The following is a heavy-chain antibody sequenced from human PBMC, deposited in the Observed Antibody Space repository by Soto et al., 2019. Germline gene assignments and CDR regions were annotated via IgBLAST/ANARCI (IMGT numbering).Heavy chain of an antibody. J-gene: IGHJ4*02. CDR3: ARASTTVTTLDY. CDR1: GCSISSGGYS. D-gene: IGHD4-17*01. CDR2: IYHSGST. Sequence: SETMSLTCAVSGCSISSGGYSWSWIRQPPGKGLEWIGYIYHSGSTYYNPSLKSRVTISVDRSKNQFSLKLSSVTAADTAVYYCARASTTVTTLDYWGQGTLVTVSS. V-gene: IGHV4-30-2*01.